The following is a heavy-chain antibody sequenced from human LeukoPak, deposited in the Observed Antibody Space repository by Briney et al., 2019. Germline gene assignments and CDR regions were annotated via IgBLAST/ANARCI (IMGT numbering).Heavy chain of an antibody. CDR1: GFTFSSYE. Sequence: PGGSLRLSCAASGFTFSSYEMNWARQAPGKGLEWVSYISSSGSTIYYADSVKGRFTISRDNAKNSLYLQMNSLRAEDTAVYYCAKGPDKMVYAISFGYWGQGTLVTVSP. D-gene: IGHD2-8*01. V-gene: IGHV3-48*03. CDR2: ISSSGSTI. J-gene: IGHJ4*02. CDR3: AKGPDKMVYAISFGY.